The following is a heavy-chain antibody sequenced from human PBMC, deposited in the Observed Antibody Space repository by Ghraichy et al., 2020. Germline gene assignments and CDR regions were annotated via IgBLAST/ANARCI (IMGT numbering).Heavy chain of an antibody. CDR2: INTDGSST. CDR3: VRATTVSFDV. CDR1: GFTFSSYW. J-gene: IGHJ3*01. D-gene: IGHD4-17*01. Sequence: GESLNISCAASGFTFSSYWIHWVRQAPGKGLVWVSRINTDGSSTSHADFVKGRFAIFRDNARSTLSLQMNSLRAEDTAVYYCVRATTVSFDVWGQGTVVTVSS. V-gene: IGHV3-74*01.